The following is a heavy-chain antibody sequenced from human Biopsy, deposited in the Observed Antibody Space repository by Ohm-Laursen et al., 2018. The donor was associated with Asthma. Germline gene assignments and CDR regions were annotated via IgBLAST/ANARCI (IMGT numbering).Heavy chain of an antibody. D-gene: IGHD6-6*01. Sequence: SLRLSCAASRINLRNFGVFWVRQAPGKGLEWLAWISHQGPYTAYADSVKGRFTVSRDNYHNTASLVLDSLRPDDTGVYYCATPASPGPGADAMDLWCQGTVVTVSS. CDR1: RINLRNFG. V-gene: IGHV3-30*03. J-gene: IGHJ3*01. CDR2: ISHQGPYT. CDR3: ATPASPGPGADAMDL.